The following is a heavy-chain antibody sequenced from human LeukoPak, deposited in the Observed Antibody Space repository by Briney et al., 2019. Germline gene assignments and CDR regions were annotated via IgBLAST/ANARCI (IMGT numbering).Heavy chain of an antibody. V-gene: IGHV1-18*01. D-gene: IGHD5-18*01. CDR1: GYTFTSYG. J-gene: IGHJ4*02. CDR3: ARDGVSVYTAMDPAFDY. Sequence: ASVKVSCKASGYTFTSYGITWVRQAPGQGLEWMGWISAYNGNTNYAQKLQGRVTMTTDTSTSTVYMELRSLRSDDTAVYYCARDGVSVYTAMDPAFDYWSQGTLVTVSS. CDR2: ISAYNGNT.